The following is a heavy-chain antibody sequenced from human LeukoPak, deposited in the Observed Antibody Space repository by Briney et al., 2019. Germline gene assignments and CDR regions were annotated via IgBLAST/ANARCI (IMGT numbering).Heavy chain of an antibody. Sequence: GGSLRLSCAASGFTFSSYSMNWVRQAPGKGLEWVSSISSSSSYIYYADSVKGRFTISRDSSKNSLYLQMNSLRTEDTALYYCAKAFYGSGSLYYFDYWGQGTLVTVSS. CDR2: ISSSSSYI. CDR1: GFTFSSYS. V-gene: IGHV3-21*04. CDR3: AKAFYGSGSLYYFDY. D-gene: IGHD3-10*01. J-gene: IGHJ4*02.